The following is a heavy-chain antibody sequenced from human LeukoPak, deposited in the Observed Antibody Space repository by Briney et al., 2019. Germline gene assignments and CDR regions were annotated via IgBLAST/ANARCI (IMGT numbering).Heavy chain of an antibody. J-gene: IGHJ4*02. Sequence: GASVKVSCKASGYTFTSYDINWVRQATGQGLEWMGWMNPNSGNTGYAQKFQGRVTMTRNTSISTAYMELSSLRSEDTSVYYCARDNSPIPETFVYRDPYDFYFDYWGQGTLVTVSS. CDR3: ARDNSPIPETFVYRDPYDFYFDY. CDR2: MNPNSGNT. D-gene: IGHD4-23*01. V-gene: IGHV1-8*01. CDR1: GYTFTSYD.